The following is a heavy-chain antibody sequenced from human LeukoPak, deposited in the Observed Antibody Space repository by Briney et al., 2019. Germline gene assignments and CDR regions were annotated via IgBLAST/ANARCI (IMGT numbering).Heavy chain of an antibody. CDR1: GGTFSSYG. V-gene: IGHV1-18*01. CDR3: ARARSRASTWYWDH. J-gene: IGHJ4*02. Sequence: ASVKVSCKASGGTFSSYGISWVRQAPGPRGEGMGWISTLYGNKNFAQKFQGRVTMTSDTSTSTAYLELASLTSDDSAIYYCARARSRASTWYWDHWGQGTLVTVSS. CDR2: ISTLYGNK. D-gene: IGHD2-8*02.